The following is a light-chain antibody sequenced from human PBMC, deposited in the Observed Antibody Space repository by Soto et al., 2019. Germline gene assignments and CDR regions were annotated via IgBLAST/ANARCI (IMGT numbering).Light chain of an antibody. CDR2: AAS. Sequence: DIQLTQSPSSLSASVGDRITITCRASQGISDYLAWYQHKPGQPPKPLIYAASDLHSGVPSRFSGRGYGTDFTLTISGLQHEAFATYYCQKYNSAPRTFGQGTKV. J-gene: IGKJ1*01. CDR1: QGISDY. CDR3: QKYNSAPRT. V-gene: IGKV1-27*01.